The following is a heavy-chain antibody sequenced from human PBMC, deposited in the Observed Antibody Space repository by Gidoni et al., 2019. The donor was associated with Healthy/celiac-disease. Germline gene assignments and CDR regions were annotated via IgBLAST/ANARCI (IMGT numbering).Heavy chain of an antibody. D-gene: IGHD2-15*01. CDR2: INPNSGGT. CDR1: GYPFTGYY. J-gene: IGHJ6*02. Sequence: QVQLVQSGAEVKKPGASVKVSCKASGYPFTGYYMHWVRQAPGQGLEWMGRINPNSGGTNYAQKFQGRVTMTRDTSISTAYMELSRLRSDDTAVYYCARYCSGGSCYYYYGMDVWGQGTTVTVSS. CDR3: ARYCSGGSCYYYYGMDV. V-gene: IGHV1-2*06.